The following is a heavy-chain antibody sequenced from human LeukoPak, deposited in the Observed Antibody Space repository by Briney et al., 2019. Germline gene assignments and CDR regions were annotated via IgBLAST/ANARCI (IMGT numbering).Heavy chain of an antibody. Sequence: PGGSLRLSCAASGFTFNTYGMHWVRQAPGKGLEWVAFIRYDGSTKNHADSVKGRFTISRDNSKNTLYLQMNSLRGEDTAVYYCAKGHPAVNYYFYMDVWGKGTTVTVSS. J-gene: IGHJ6*03. CDR2: IRYDGSTK. V-gene: IGHV3-30*02. CDR3: AKGHPAVNYYFYMDV. D-gene: IGHD2-2*01. CDR1: GFTFNTYG.